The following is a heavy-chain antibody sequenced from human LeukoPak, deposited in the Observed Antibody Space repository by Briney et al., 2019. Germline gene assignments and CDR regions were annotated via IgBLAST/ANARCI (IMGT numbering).Heavy chain of an antibody. D-gene: IGHD3-9*01. CDR1: GFTFSSYG. J-gene: IGHJ4*02. V-gene: IGHV3-30*03. CDR2: ISYDESNK. CDR3: ARDNYYDILTGYYNGGYYFDY. Sequence: GGSLRLSCAASGFTFSSYGMHWVRQAPGKGLEWVAVISYDESNKYYADSVKGRFTISRDNAKNSLYLQMNSLRAEDTAVYYCARDNYYDILTGYYNGGYYFDYWGQGTLVTVSS.